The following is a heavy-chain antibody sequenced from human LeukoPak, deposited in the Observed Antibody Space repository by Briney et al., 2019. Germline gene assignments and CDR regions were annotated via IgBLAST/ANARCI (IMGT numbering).Heavy chain of an antibody. Sequence: SETLSLTCTVSGGSISSYYWSWIRQPAGKGLEWIGRIYTSGSTNYNPSLKSRVTMSVDTSKNQFSLKLSSVTAADTAVYYCARDALPLYYDYVWGSYNHYMDVWGKGTTVTVSS. V-gene: IGHV4-4*07. CDR1: GGSISSYY. CDR2: IYTSGST. J-gene: IGHJ6*03. D-gene: IGHD3-16*01. CDR3: ARDALPLYYDYVWGSYNHYMDV.